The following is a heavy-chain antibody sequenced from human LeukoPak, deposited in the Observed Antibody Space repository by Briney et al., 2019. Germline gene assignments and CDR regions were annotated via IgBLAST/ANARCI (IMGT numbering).Heavy chain of an antibody. D-gene: IGHD6-13*01. CDR2: INHSGST. CDR3: AGARGRGIEDAFGI. V-gene: IGHV4-34*01. CDR1: GGSFSGYY. Sequence: PSETLSLTCAVYGGSFSGYYWSWIRQPPGKGLEWIGEINHSGSTNYNPSLKSRVTISVDTSKNQFSLKLSSVTAADTAVYYCAGARGRGIEDAFGIWGQGTMVTVSS. J-gene: IGHJ3*02.